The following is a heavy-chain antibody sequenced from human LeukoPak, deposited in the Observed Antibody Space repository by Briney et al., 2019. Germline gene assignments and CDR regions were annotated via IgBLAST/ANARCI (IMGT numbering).Heavy chain of an antibody. D-gene: IGHD3-10*01. CDR3: ARDQTYYGSGSDAFDI. V-gene: IGHV1-69*06. Sequence: SVTVSCTASGGTFSSYAISWVRQAPGHGREWMGGIIPIFGTANYAQKFQGRVTITADKSTSTAYMELSSLRSEDTAVYYCARDQTYYGSGSDAFDIWGQGTMVTVSS. J-gene: IGHJ3*02. CDR1: GGTFSSYA. CDR2: IIPIFGTA.